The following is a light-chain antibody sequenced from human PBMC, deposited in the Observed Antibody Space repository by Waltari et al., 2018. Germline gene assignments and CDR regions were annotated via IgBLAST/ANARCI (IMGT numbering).Light chain of an antibody. Sequence: EVVMTQFPLSLSVTLGQPASISCRSSQSLVSRDGNTYFNWFQQRPGQSPRRLLYKVSSRDSGVPDRXSGSGSGTAFTLTISRVGAEDVGVYYCMQGTDWPWTFGQGTKVEIK. CDR3: MQGTDWPWT. V-gene: IGKV2-30*01. CDR1: QSLVSRDGNTY. CDR2: KVS. J-gene: IGKJ1*01.